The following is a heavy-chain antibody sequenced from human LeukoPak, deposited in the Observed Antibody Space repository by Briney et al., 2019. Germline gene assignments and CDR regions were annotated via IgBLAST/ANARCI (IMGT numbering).Heavy chain of an antibody. J-gene: IGHJ4*02. CDR1: GFTFSSYD. Sequence: GGSLRHSCTASGFTFSSYDMHWVRQAPGKGLEWVAGISFDGRNKYSTDSVKGRFTISRDNSKNTLYLQMNSLRPEDTAVYYCAKDREVVTLRGFFDSWGQGTLVTVSS. CDR2: ISFDGRNK. CDR3: AKDREVVTLRGFFDS. V-gene: IGHV3-30*18. D-gene: IGHD4-23*01.